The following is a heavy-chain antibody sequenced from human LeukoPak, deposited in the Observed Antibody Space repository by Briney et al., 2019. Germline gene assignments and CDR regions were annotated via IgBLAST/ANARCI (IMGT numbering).Heavy chain of an antibody. Sequence: GGSLRLSCAASGFTFSSYSMNWVRQAPGKGLEWVSSISSSSSYIYYADSVKGRFTISRDNAKNSLYLQMNSLRAEDTAVYYCARVSRLRYFDWLMTEGRGPYYFDYWGQGTLVTVSS. CDR2: ISSSSSYI. J-gene: IGHJ4*02. CDR1: GFTFSSYS. D-gene: IGHD3-9*01. V-gene: IGHV3-21*01. CDR3: ARVSRLRYFDWLMTEGRGPYYFDY.